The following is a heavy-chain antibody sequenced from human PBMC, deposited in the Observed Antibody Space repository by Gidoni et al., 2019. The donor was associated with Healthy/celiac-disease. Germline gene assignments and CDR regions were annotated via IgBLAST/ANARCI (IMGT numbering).Heavy chain of an antibody. Sequence: QAQLQQWGAGLLKPSETLSLTCAVYGGSFSGSYWSWIRQPPGKGLEWIGEINHSGSTNYNPSLKSRVTISVDTSKNQFSLKLSSVTAADTAVYYCARAPGIAAADRIRPPTRFDYWGQGTLVTVSS. J-gene: IGHJ4*02. V-gene: IGHV4-34*01. D-gene: IGHD6-13*01. CDR2: INHSGST. CDR3: ARAPGIAAADRIRPPTRFDY. CDR1: GGSFSGSY.